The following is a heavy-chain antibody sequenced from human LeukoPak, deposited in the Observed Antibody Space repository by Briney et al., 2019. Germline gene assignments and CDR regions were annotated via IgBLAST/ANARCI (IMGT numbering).Heavy chain of an antibody. CDR1: GGSISSYY. CDR3: ARWANPGYCSSTSCYIFDY. Sequence: PSETLSLTCTVSGGSISSYYWSWIRQPPGKGLEWIGYIYYSGSTYYNPSLKSRVTISVDTSKNQFSLKLSSVTAADTAVFYCARWANPGYCSSTSCYIFDYWGQGTLVTVSS. V-gene: IGHV4-59*06. J-gene: IGHJ4*02. CDR2: IYYSGST. D-gene: IGHD2-2*02.